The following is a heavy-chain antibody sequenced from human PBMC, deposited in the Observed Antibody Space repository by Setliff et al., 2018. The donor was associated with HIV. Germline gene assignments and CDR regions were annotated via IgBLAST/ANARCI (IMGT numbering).Heavy chain of an antibody. CDR2: IVVGISKT. CDR1: SFTFSSSA. CDR3: AASPTSCSGGSCYDH. J-gene: IGHJ5*02. Sequence: GASVKVSCKSSSFTFSSSALQWVRQARGQRLEWIGWIVVGISKTKYAERFQERVTLTLDMSTTTTYMELRGLRSEDTAIYYCAASPTSCSGGSCYDHWGQGTLVTVSS. D-gene: IGHD2-15*01. V-gene: IGHV1-58*01.